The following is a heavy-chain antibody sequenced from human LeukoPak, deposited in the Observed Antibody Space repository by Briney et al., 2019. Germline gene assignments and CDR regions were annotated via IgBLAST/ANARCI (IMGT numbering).Heavy chain of an antibody. V-gene: IGHV3-66*01. J-gene: IGHJ4*02. CDR1: GLTVSSAY. CDR2: IYSGGST. Sequence: GGSLRLSCAASGLTVSSAYMSWVRQTPGKGLEWVSVIYSGGSTYYADSVKGRFTISRDNSKNTLYLQMNSLRAEDTAVYYCARDLLEWYFDYWGQGTLVTVSS. D-gene: IGHD3-3*01. CDR3: ARDLLEWYFDY.